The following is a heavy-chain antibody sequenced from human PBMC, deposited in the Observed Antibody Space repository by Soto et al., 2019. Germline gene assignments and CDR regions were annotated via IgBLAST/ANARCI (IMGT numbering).Heavy chain of an antibody. J-gene: IGHJ6*02. CDR1: GGSISSGGYY. V-gene: IGHV4-31*03. CDR3: ARDVNSYGSGSNGMDV. CDR2: IYYSGST. Sequence: SETLSLTCTVSGGSISSGGYYWSWIRQYPGQGLEWIGYIYYSGSTYYNPSLKSRVTMSVDTSKNQFSLKLSSVTAADTAMYYCARDVNSYGSGSNGMDVWGQGTTVTVSS. D-gene: IGHD3-10*01.